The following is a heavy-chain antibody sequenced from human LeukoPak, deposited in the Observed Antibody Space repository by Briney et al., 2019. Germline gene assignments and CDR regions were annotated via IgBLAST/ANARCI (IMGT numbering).Heavy chain of an antibody. V-gene: IGHV3-21*01. Sequence: PGGSLRLSCAASEFTFSDYWMSWVRQAPGKGLEWVSSISSSSMYIYYADSVKGRFTISRDNAKNSLYLQMKRLRAEDTAVYYCARDWGYYYYYGMDVWGQGTTVTVSS. CDR1: EFTFSDYW. CDR2: ISSSSMYI. D-gene: IGHD3-16*01. J-gene: IGHJ6*02. CDR3: ARDWGYYYYYGMDV.